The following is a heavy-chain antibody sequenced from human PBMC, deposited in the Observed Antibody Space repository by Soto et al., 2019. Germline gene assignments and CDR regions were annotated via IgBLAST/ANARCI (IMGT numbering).Heavy chain of an antibody. D-gene: IGHD3-22*01. CDR2: INWNSSSI. CDR1: GVTFYYLG. V-gene: IGHV3-9*01. J-gene: IGHJ4*02. CDR3: AKGYIYERSGNPDY. Sequence: PWGSLILTCATPGVTFYYLGMHWVRQAPGKGLGLVSVINWNSSSIGYADSVKGRFTISRDNAKTSLYLQMNSLRTEDTALYYCAKGYIYERSGNPDYWGQGTLVTVSS.